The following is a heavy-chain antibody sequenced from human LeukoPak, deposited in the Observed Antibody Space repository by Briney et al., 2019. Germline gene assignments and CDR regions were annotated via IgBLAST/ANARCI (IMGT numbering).Heavy chain of an antibody. CDR3: ARDLGGELLYEDAYDI. CDR1: GYTFSYFG. V-gene: IGHV1-69*04. D-gene: IGHD1-26*01. CDR2: IIPILGIA. J-gene: IGHJ3*02. Sequence: GASVEVSCKASGYTFSYFGLNWVRQAPGQGLEWMGRIIPILGIANYAQKFQGRVTITADKSTSTAYMELSSLRSDDTAVYYCARDLGGELLYEDAYDIWGQGTMVTVSS.